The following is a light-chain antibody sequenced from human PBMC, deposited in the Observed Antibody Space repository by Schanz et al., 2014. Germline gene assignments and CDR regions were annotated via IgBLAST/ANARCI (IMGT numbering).Light chain of an antibody. CDR1: SSDVGDYNY. V-gene: IGLV2-8*01. CDR3: SSYAGSNNLV. J-gene: IGLJ2*01. Sequence: QSALTQPPSASGSPGQSVTISCTGTSSDVGDYNYVSWYQQHPGKAPKLMIYEVSKRPSGVPDRFSGSKSGNTASLTVSGHKSEDEADYYCSSYAGSNNLVFGGGTKLTVL. CDR2: EVS.